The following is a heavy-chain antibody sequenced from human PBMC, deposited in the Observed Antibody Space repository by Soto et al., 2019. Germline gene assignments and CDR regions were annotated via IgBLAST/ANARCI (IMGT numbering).Heavy chain of an antibody. J-gene: IGHJ3*02. CDR3: ASDADYDILTGHVRGAFDI. V-gene: IGHV5-51*01. CDR2: IYPGDSDT. CDR1: GYSFTSYW. D-gene: IGHD3-9*01. Sequence: GESLKISCKGSGYSFTSYWIGWVRQMPGKGLEWMGIIYPGDSDTRYSPSFQGQVTISADKSISTAYLQWSSLKASDTAMYYCASDADYDILTGHVRGAFDIWGQGTMVTVPS.